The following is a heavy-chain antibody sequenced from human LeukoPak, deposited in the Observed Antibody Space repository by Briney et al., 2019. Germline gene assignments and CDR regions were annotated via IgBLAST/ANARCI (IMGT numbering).Heavy chain of an antibody. V-gene: IGHV3-7*01. CDR2: INQDDNEK. Sequence: GGSLRLSCAASGFPFHNYWMTWVRQAPGKGLEWVANINQDDNEKYYLDSVKGRFTISRDNAETSLFLQMTSLRVEDTAIYYCASGLYGSGRRSLMAHWGPGTLVAVSS. CDR1: GFPFHNYW. J-gene: IGHJ4*02. CDR3: ASGLYGSGRRSLMAH. D-gene: IGHD3-10*01.